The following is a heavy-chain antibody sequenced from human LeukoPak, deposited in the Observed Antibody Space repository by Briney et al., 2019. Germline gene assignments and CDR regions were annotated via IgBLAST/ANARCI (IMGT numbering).Heavy chain of an antibody. Sequence: SVKVSCKASGYTFTGYYMHWVRQAPGQGLDWMGRIIPIFGTANYAQKFQGRVTITTDESTSTAYIELSSLRSEDTAVYYCARGHIQLWTLFDYWGQGTLVTVSS. V-gene: IGHV1-69*05. CDR1: GYTFTGYY. D-gene: IGHD5-18*01. CDR2: IIPIFGTA. CDR3: ARGHIQLWTLFDY. J-gene: IGHJ4*02.